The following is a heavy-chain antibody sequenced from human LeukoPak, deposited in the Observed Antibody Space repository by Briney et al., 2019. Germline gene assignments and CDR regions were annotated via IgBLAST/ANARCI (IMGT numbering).Heavy chain of an antibody. J-gene: IGHJ4*02. V-gene: IGHV4-30-2*01. CDR1: GGSISSGGYY. Sequence: SETLSLTCTVSGGSISSGGYYWSWIRQPPGKGLEWIGYIYHSGSTYYNPSLKSRVTISVDRSKSQFSLKLSSVTAADTAVYYCATTPRYSSGWPYYWGQGTLVTVSS. D-gene: IGHD6-19*01. CDR3: ATTPRYSSGWPYY. CDR2: IYHSGST.